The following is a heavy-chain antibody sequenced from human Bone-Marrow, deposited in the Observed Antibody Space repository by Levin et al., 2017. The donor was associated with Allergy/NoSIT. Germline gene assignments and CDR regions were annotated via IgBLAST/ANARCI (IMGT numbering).Heavy chain of an antibody. Sequence: GESLKISCAASGFTFSSYGMHWVRQAPGKGLEWVAVISYDGSNKYYADSVKGRFTISRDNSKNTLYLQMNSLRAEDTAVYYCAKGSGYSNPYWGQGTLVTVSS. CDR1: GFTFSSYG. CDR2: ISYDGSNK. J-gene: IGHJ4*02. V-gene: IGHV3-30*18. D-gene: IGHD6-13*01. CDR3: AKGSGYSNPY.